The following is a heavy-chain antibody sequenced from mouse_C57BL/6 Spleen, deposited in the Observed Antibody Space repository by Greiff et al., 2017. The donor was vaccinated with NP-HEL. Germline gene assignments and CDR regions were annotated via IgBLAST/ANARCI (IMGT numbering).Heavy chain of an antibody. Sequence: QVQLKESGAELMKPGASVKLSCKATGYTFTGYWIEWVKQRPGHGLEWIGEILPGSGCTNYNEKFKGKATFTADTSSNTAYMQLSSLTTEDSAIYYCAGDSSGYEYFDVWGTGTTVTVSS. CDR3: AGDSSGYEYFDV. J-gene: IGHJ1*03. V-gene: IGHV1-9*01. CDR1: GYTFTGYW. D-gene: IGHD3-2*02. CDR2: ILPGSGCT.